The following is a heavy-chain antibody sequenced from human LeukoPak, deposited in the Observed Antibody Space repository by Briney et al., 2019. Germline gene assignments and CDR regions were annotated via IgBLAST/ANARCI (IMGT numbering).Heavy chain of an antibody. V-gene: IGHV4-59*11. D-gene: IGHD3-10*01. CDR1: GGFINDHF. Sequence: SSETLSLTCSVSGGFINDHFWSWVRQPPGKGLEWIGYAHVSGSANSIPSLKSRVIISFDTSRNQFSLRLTSVTASDTAVYYCARDSKEYDSGSYEDHFDSWGPGTLVTVSS. CDR3: ARDSKEYDSGSYEDHFDS. CDR2: AHVSGSA. J-gene: IGHJ5*01.